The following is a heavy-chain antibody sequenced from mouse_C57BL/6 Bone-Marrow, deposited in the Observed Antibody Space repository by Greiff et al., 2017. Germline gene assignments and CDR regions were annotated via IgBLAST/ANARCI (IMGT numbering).Heavy chain of an antibody. D-gene: IGHD1-1*01. J-gene: IGHJ2*01. V-gene: IGHV1-19*01. Sequence: EVQLQQSGPVLVKPGASVKMSCKASGYTFTDYYMNWVKQSHGKSLEWIGVINPYNGGTSYNPKFKGKATLTVDKSSSTAYMALNSLTSEDSAVYYCAREGYYGSSQYYFDYWGKGTTLTVSS. CDR2: INPYNGGT. CDR1: GYTFTDYY. CDR3: AREGYYGSSQYYFDY.